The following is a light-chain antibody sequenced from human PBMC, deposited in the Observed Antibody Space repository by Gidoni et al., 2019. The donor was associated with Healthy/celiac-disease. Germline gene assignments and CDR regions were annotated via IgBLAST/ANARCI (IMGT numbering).Light chain of an antibody. Sequence: PGQRVTISCSGSSSNIGSNYVYWYQQLPGTAPKLLIYRNNQRPSGVPDRFPGAKSGTSAALAISGLRSEDEADYYCAAWDDSLSGDWVFGGGTKLTVL. CDR2: RNN. V-gene: IGLV1-47*01. J-gene: IGLJ3*02. CDR3: AAWDDSLSGDWV. CDR1: SSNIGSNY.